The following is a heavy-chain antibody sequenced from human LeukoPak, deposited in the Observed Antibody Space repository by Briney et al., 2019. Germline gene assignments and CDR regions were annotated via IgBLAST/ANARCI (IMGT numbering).Heavy chain of an antibody. V-gene: IGHV4-38-2*02. Sequence: SETLSLTCTVSGYSISSGYYWGWIRQPPGKGLEWIGSIYHSGSTYYNPSLKSRVTISVDRSKNQFSLKLSSVTAADTAVYYCARDRAKYYYDSSGYYDYWGQGTLVTVSS. CDR3: ARDRAKYYYDSSGYYDY. J-gene: IGHJ4*02. D-gene: IGHD3-22*01. CDR2: IYHSGST. CDR1: GYSISSGYY.